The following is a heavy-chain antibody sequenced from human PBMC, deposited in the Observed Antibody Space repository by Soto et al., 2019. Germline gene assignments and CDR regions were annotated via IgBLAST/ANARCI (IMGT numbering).Heavy chain of an antibody. CDR3: AVYGYGVSAAAY. CDR1: GLTFRNDW. D-gene: IGHD4-17*01. J-gene: IGHJ4*02. V-gene: IGHV3-7*03. CDR2: INQDGSER. Sequence: HPGGSLRLSCAGSGLTFRNDWLSWVRQAPGKGLEWVANINQDGSERYYVDSVRGRLTISRDNVENSLYLKLNSLRPEDTAVYYCAVYGYGVSAAAYWGQGTLVTVSS.